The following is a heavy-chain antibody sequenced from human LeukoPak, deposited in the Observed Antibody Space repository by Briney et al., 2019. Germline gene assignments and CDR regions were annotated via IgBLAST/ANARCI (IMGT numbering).Heavy chain of an antibody. V-gene: IGHV1-46*01. CDR2: INPSGGST. CDR1: RYTFTSYY. J-gene: IGHJ1*01. CDR3: ARDAGATAGNEYFQY. D-gene: IGHD1-26*01. Sequence: ASVKVSCKASRYTFTSYYVRWVRQAPGQGLEWMGMINPSGGSTTYAQKFQGRVTMTRDTSTSTVYMELNSLRSEDTAVYYCARDAGATAGNEYFQYWGQGTLVTVSS.